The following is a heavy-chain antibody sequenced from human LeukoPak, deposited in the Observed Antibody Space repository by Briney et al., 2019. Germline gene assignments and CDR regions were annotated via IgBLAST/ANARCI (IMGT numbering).Heavy chain of an antibody. CDR1: GFTFSTYV. V-gene: IGHV3-30*04. CDR3: ARDSRYTSGSLFDN. D-gene: IGHD6-19*01. J-gene: IGHJ4*02. CDR2: ISYDGSNK. Sequence: GALRLSCAASGFTFSTYVMHWVRQAPGKGLEWVAVISYDGSNKYADSVKGRFTISRDNSKNTLYLQVNSLRPEDTAVYYCARDSRYTSGSLFDNWGQGTLVTVSS.